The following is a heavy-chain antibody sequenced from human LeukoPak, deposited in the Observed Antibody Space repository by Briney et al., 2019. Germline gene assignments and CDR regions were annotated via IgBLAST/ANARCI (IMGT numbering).Heavy chain of an antibody. CDR1: GYSFTSYW. CDR3: ARGWGQVWLPDGDY. D-gene: IGHD5-18*01. Sequence: GESLKISCKGSGYSFTSYWISWVRQMPGKGLEWMGRIDPSDSYTNYSPSFQGHVTISADKSISTAYLQWSSLKASDTAMYYCARGWGQVWLPDGDYWGQGSLVTVSA. V-gene: IGHV5-10-1*01. CDR2: IDPSDSYT. J-gene: IGHJ4*02.